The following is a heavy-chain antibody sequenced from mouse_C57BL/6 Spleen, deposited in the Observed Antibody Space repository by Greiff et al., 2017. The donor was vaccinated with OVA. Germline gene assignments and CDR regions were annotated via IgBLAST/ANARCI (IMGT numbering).Heavy chain of an antibody. CDR2: INPSNGGT. V-gene: IGHV1-53*01. J-gene: IGHJ2*01. Sequence: QVQLQQPGTELVKPGASVKLSCKASGYTFTSYWMNWVKQRPGQGLAWIGNINPSNGGTNYNEKFKGKATLTVDKSSSTAYMQRRSLTSEDSAVYYGARRGMRQGGFDYWGQGTTLTVSS. CDR3: ARRGMRQGGFDY. CDR1: GYTFTSYW. D-gene: IGHD2-10*02.